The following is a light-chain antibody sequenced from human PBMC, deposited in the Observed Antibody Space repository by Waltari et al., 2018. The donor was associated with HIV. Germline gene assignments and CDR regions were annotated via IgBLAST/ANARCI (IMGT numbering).Light chain of an antibody. J-gene: IGLJ2*01. CDR3: SSYTTSRTVV. Sequence: QSALTQPASVSGSPGQSITISCTGTSSDVGGYNNVSWYQQHPGKSPKLMVYDVTNRPSGVSNRFSGSKSGNTAFLTISGLQAEDEADYYCSSYTTSRTVVFGGGTKLTVL. CDR1: SSDVGGYNN. V-gene: IGLV2-14*03. CDR2: DVT.